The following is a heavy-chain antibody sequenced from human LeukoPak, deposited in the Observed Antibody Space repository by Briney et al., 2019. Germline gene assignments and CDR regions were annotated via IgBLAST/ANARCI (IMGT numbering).Heavy chain of an antibody. D-gene: IGHD5-18*01. V-gene: IGHV1-69*06. CDR3: ARLWSHGYEVDY. J-gene: IGHJ4*02. Sequence: GSSVKLSCKASGGTFSSYAISWVRQAPGQGLELMGGVIPIFGTANYAQKFQGRVTITADKSTSTAYMELSSLRSEDTAVYYCARLWSHGYEVDYWGKGTLVTVSS. CDR1: GGTFSSYA. CDR2: VIPIFGTA.